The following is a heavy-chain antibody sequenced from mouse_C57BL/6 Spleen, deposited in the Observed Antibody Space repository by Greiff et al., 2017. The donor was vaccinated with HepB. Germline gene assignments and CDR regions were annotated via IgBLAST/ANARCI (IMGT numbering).Heavy chain of an antibody. CDR2: IYPRSGNT. J-gene: IGHJ1*03. V-gene: IGHV1-81*01. Sequence: QVQLQQSGAELARPGASVKLSCKASGYTFTSYGISWVKQRTGQGLEWIGEIYPRSGNTYYNEKFKGKATLTADQSSSTAYMELRSLTSEDSAVYFCAGPSDGYYPVWGTGTTVTVSS. CDR3: AGPSDGYYPV. CDR1: GYTFTSYG. D-gene: IGHD2-3*01.